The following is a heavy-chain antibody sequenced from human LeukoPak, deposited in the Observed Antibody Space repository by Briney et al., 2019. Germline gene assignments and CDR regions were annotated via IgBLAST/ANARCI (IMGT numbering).Heavy chain of an antibody. Sequence: SETLSLTCTVSGGPISSGDYYWSWIRQPPGKGLEWIGYIYYIGSTYYNPSLKSRVTISVDTSKNQLSLKLSSVTAADTAVYYCARGTGGYTVDYWGQGTLVTVSS. CDR3: ARGTGGYTVDY. CDR2: IYYIGST. V-gene: IGHV4-30-4*01. CDR1: GGPISSGDYY. D-gene: IGHD5-12*01. J-gene: IGHJ4*02.